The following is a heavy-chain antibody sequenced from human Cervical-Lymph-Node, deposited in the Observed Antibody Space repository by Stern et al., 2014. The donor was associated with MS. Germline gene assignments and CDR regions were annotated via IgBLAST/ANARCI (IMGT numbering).Heavy chain of an antibody. CDR3: AREALLGGNYYAWDV. D-gene: IGHD2-15*01. V-gene: IGHV1-69*08. Sequence: QVQLVQSGAEVKKPGSSVKVSCKAFGGTFSSYTMSWVRQAPGQGLEWMGRSTPIFGTANYAQKFQDRVTITADKFTSTAYMALNSLRSEDTAVYYCAREALLGGNYYAWDVWGQGTTVTVSS. CDR1: GGTFSSYT. J-gene: IGHJ6*02. CDR2: STPIFGTA.